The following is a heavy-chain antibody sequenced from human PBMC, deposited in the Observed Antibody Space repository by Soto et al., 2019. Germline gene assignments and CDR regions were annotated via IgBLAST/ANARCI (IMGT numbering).Heavy chain of an antibody. Sequence: ASVKVSCKASGYTFTGYYMHWVRQAPGQGLEWMGWINPNSGGTNYAQKFQGWVTMTRDTSISTAYMELSRLRSDATAVYYCARSRFCELLYYGMDVWGQRTTVTVSS. CDR2: INPNSGGT. CDR1: GYTFTGYY. V-gene: IGHV1-2*04. CDR3: ARSRFCELLYYGMDV. D-gene: IGHD1-26*01. J-gene: IGHJ6*02.